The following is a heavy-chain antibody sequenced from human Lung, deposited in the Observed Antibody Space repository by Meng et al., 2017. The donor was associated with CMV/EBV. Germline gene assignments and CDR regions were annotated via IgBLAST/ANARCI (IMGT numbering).Heavy chain of an antibody. J-gene: IGHJ5*02. V-gene: IGHV3-49*04. Sequence: GESLKISCTASGFTFGDYAMSWVRQAPGKGLEWVGFIRSKAYGGTTEYAASVKGRFTISRDDSKSIAYLQMNSLKTEDTAVYYCTSLVIAILGGLWFDPWGQGTLVXVSS. CDR1: GFTFGDYA. CDR3: TSLVIAILGGLWFDP. D-gene: IGHD2-21*01. CDR2: IRSKAYGGTT.